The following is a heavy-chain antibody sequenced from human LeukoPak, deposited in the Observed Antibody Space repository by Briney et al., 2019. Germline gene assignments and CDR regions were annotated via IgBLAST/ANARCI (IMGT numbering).Heavy chain of an antibody. D-gene: IGHD2-15*01. V-gene: IGHV4-59*01. Sequence: SETLSLTCTVSGGSISSYYWSWIRQPPGKGLEWIGYICYSGSTNYNPSLKSRVTISVDTSKNQFSLKLSSVTAADTAVYYCARDHCSGGSCYSGFDYWGQGTLVTVSS. CDR3: ARDHCSGGSCYSGFDY. CDR2: ICYSGST. CDR1: GGSISSYY. J-gene: IGHJ4*02.